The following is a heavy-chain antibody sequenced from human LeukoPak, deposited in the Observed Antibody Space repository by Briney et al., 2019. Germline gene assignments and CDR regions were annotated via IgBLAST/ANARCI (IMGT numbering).Heavy chain of an antibody. CDR1: GFTFSSYA. Sequence: PGGSLRLSCAASGFTFSSYAMHWVRQAPGKGLEWEAVISYDGSNKYYADSVKGRFTISRDNSKNTLYLQMNSLRAEDTAVYYCAREKGLCSSTSCYPQYFQHWGQGTLVTVSS. CDR2: ISYDGSNK. CDR3: AREKGLCSSTSCYPQYFQH. V-gene: IGHV3-30-3*01. D-gene: IGHD2-2*01. J-gene: IGHJ1*01.